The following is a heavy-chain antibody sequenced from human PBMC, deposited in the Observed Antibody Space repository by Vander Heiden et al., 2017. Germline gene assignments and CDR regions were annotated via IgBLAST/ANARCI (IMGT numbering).Heavy chain of an antibody. CDR3: TLVGCRDGSCYPDN. CDR2: IKGKIDGGTI. CDR1: GFNFNNAW. J-gene: IGHJ4*02. Sequence: EVQLVESGGGLVKPGGSLRLPCVASGFNFNNAWMTWVRQAPGKGLEWVGRIKGKIDGGTIDYAAPVKGRFTISRDDSKNTVYLQMNSLKIEDTAVYYCTLVGCRDGSCYPDNWGQGTLVTVSS. V-gene: IGHV3-15*01. D-gene: IGHD2-15*01.